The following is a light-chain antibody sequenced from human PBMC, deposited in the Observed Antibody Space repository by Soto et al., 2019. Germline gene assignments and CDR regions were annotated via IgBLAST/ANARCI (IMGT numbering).Light chain of an antibody. CDR3: AAWDDSLSGGV. J-gene: IGLJ3*02. V-gene: IGLV1-47*02. Sequence: QSVLTQPPSASGTPGQRVTISCSGSNSNIRNNYIYWYQHLPGTAPKLLIHTNNQRPSGVPDRFSGSKSGTSASLAISGLRSEDEADYYCAAWDDSLSGGVFGGGTKLTVL. CDR2: TNN. CDR1: NSNIRNNY.